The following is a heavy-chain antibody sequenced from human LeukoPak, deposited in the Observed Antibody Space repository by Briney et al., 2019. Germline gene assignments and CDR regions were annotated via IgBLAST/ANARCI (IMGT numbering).Heavy chain of an antibody. CDR2: IYYSGST. D-gene: IGHD4-17*01. CDR3: ARVWVFGDYGLDY. CDR1: GRSISSSSYY. J-gene: IGHJ4*02. Sequence: KSSETLSLTCTVSGRSISSSSYYWGWIRQPPGKGLEWIGSIYYSGSTYYNPSLKSRVTISVDTSKNQFSLKLSSVTAADTAVYYCARVWVFGDYGLDYWGQGTLVTVSS. V-gene: IGHV4-39*07.